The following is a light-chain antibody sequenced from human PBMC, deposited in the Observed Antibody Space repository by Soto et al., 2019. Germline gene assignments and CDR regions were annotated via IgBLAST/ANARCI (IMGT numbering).Light chain of an antibody. CDR1: SSDVGSYNL. J-gene: IGLJ2*01. V-gene: IGLV2-23*01. CDR3: SSYAGSTTHVV. CDR2: EGS. Sequence: QSVLTQPASVSGSPGQSITISCTGTSSDVGSYNLVSWYQQHPGKAPKLIIYEGSKRPSGVSNRFSGSKSGNTASLTISGLQAEDEGDYFCSSYAGSTTHVVIGGGNKLTVL.